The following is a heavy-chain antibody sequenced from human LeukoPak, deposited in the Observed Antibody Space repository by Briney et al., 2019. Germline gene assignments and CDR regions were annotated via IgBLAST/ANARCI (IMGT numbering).Heavy chain of an antibody. J-gene: IGHJ6*02. CDR3: ASNYDFWSGYQSRPYYYGMDV. D-gene: IGHD3-3*01. Sequence: ASVKVSCKASGYTFTGYYMHWVRQAPGQGLERMGWINPNSGGTNYAQKFQGRVTMTRDTSISTAYMELSRLRSDDTAVYYCASNYDFWSGYQSRPYYYGMDVWGQGTTVTVSS. CDR1: GYTFTGYY. CDR2: INPNSGGT. V-gene: IGHV1-2*02.